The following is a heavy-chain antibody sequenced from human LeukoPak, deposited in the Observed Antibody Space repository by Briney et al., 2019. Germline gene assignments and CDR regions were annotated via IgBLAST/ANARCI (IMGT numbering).Heavy chain of an antibody. Sequence: SETLSLTCTVSGGSFSFYFWHWIRQPPGEGLDWIGEIDNRGSIQYKPSLRSRGIISIDTSGNHFPLKLTSVTAADTAVYFCARDSDSGFQWGQGMLVTVSS. CDR3: ARDSDSGFQ. J-gene: IGHJ4*02. D-gene: IGHD3-16*01. CDR1: GGSFSFYF. CDR2: IDNRGSI. V-gene: IGHV4-34*01.